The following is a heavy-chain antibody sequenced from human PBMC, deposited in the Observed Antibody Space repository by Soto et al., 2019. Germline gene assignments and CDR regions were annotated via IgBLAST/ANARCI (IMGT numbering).Heavy chain of an antibody. Sequence: QVQLVESGGGVVQPGRSLRLSCAASGFTFSSYGMHWVRQAPGKGLEWVAVIWYDGSNKYYADSVKGRFTISRDNSKNTLYLQMNSLRAEDTAVYYCARVSIVGATTGDWFDPWGQGTLVTVSS. D-gene: IGHD1-26*01. CDR3: ARVSIVGATTGDWFDP. J-gene: IGHJ5*02. V-gene: IGHV3-33*01. CDR1: GFTFSSYG. CDR2: IWYDGSNK.